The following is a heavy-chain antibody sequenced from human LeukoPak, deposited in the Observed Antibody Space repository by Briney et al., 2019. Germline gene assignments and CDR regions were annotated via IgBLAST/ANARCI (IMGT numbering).Heavy chain of an antibody. CDR2: ISSSSSYI. V-gene: IGHV3-21*01. CDR3: ARAGVYDVFDY. CDR1: GFTFSSYW. J-gene: IGHJ4*02. Sequence: GGSLRLSCAASGFTFSSYWMHWVRQAPGKGLEWVSSISSSSSYIYYADSVKGRFTISRDNAKNSLYLQMNSLRAEDTAVYYCARAGVYDVFDYWGQGTLVTVSS. D-gene: IGHD6-13*01.